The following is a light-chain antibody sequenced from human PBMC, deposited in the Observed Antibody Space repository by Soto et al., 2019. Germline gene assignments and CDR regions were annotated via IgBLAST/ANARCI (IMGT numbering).Light chain of an antibody. CDR2: GAS. Sequence: EIPRTQHPSSVYASMGDRFTITCRASQGISTWLAWYQQKAGKAPNLLIYGASNLHSGVPSRFSGSGSGTNFTLTISSLQPEDFATYYCQQANSFPLTFGQGTRLEI. J-gene: IGKJ5*01. CDR1: QGISTW. CDR3: QQANSFPLT. V-gene: IGKV1-12*01.